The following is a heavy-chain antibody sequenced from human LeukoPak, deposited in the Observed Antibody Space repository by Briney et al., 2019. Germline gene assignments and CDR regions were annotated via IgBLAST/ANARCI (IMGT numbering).Heavy chain of an antibody. Sequence: GGSLRLSCVAPGFTFSSHWMTWVRQAPGKGLEWVANIKQGGSEKHYLDSVKGRFTISRDDAKNSLYLQMSSLRADDTAVYYCAREGQGYGGKDYWGQGTRVTVSS. CDR3: AREGQGYGGKDY. CDR2: IKQGGSEK. D-gene: IGHD4-23*01. J-gene: IGHJ4*02. V-gene: IGHV3-7*01. CDR1: GFTFSSHW.